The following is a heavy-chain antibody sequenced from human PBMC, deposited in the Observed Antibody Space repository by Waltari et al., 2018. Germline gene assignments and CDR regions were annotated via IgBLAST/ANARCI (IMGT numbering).Heavy chain of an antibody. J-gene: IGHJ5*02. Sequence: QVQLVQSGAEVKKPGSSVKVSCKASGGTFSSYAISWVRQAPGQGLEWMGGVLPYLGTANYEQKFQGRVTITADESTSTAYMELSSLRSEDTAVYYWAGGQLGMRSGWWFDPWGQGTLVTVSS. CDR2: VLPYLGTA. V-gene: IGHV1-69*01. CDR3: AGGQLGMRSGWWFDP. D-gene: IGHD1-1*01. CDR1: GGTFSSYA.